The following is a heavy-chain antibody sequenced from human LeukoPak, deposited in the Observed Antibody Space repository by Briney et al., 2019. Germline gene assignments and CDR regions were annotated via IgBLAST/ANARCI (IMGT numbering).Heavy chain of an antibody. CDR2: ISYDGSNK. CDR3: ARDSSGWSHFDY. V-gene: IGHV3-30*04. J-gene: IGHJ4*02. Sequence: GGSLRLSCAVTGFTFSSYAMHWVRQAPGKGLEWVAVISYDGSNKYYADSVKGRFTISRDNSKNTLYLQMNSLRAEDTAVYYCARDSSGWSHFDYWGQGTLVTVSS. CDR1: GFTFSSYA. D-gene: IGHD6-19*01.